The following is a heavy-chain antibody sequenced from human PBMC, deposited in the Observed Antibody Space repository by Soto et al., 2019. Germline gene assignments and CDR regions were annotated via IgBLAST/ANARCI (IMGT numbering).Heavy chain of an antibody. Sequence: PSETLSLTCTVSGGSISSYYWSWIRQPPGKGLEWIGYIYYSGSTNYNPSLKSRVTISVDTSKNQFSLKLSSVTAADTAVYYCARYSAAAGGRSWFDPWGQGTLVTVSS. J-gene: IGHJ5*02. CDR2: IYYSGST. D-gene: IGHD6-13*01. V-gene: IGHV4-59*08. CDR3: ARYSAAAGGRSWFDP. CDR1: GGSISSYY.